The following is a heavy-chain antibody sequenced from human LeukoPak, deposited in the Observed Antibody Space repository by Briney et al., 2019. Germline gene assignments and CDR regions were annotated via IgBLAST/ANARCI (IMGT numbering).Heavy chain of an antibody. CDR3: ARVGGSNSGDDAFDI. V-gene: IGHV4-59*01. J-gene: IGHJ3*02. CDR2: IYYTGST. D-gene: IGHD1-26*01. Sequence: NPSETLSLTCTVSGASISNYFWSWIRQPPGKGLEWIGYIYYTGSTNSNPSLKSRVTISVDTSKNQFSLKLSSVTAADTAVYYCARVGGSNSGDDAFDIWGQGTMVTVSS. CDR1: GASISNYF.